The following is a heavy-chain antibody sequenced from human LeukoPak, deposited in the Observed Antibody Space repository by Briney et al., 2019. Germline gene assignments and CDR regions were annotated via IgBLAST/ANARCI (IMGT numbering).Heavy chain of an antibody. J-gene: IGHJ4*02. D-gene: IGHD5-12*01. Sequence: GASVKVSCKVSGYTLTELSMHWVRQAPGKGLEWMGGFDPEDGETIYAQKFQGRVTMTRDTSTSTVYMELSSLRSEDTAVYYCARTGSFNSGYVTFDYWGQGTLVTVSS. CDR1: GYTLTELS. CDR2: FDPEDGET. CDR3: ARTGSFNSGYVTFDY. V-gene: IGHV1-24*01.